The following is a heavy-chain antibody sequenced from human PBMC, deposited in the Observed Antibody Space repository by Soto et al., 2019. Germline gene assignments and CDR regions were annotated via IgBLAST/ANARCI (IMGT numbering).Heavy chain of an antibody. D-gene: IGHD3-10*01. CDR2: IYHSGST. CDR1: SGSISSSNW. V-gene: IGHV4-4*02. Sequence: SATLSLTCAAPSGSISSSNWWSWVRQPPGKGLEWIGEIYHSGSTNYNPSLKSRVTMSVDKSKNQFSLKLSSVTAADTAVYYCARIGSGSYYNIDAFDIWGQGTMVT. J-gene: IGHJ3*02. CDR3: ARIGSGSYYNIDAFDI.